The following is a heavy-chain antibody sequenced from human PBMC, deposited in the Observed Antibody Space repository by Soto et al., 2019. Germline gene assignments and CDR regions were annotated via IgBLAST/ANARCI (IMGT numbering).Heavy chain of an antibody. CDR1: GYTFTNYA. CDR3: ARGGFLDPPYYFDY. CDR2: ISAYNGNT. V-gene: IGHV1-18*01. Sequence: SVKVSCKASGYTFTNYAVHWVRQAPGQRLEWMGWISAYNGNTNYAQKLQGRVTMTTDTSTSTAYMELRSLRSYDTAVYYCARGGFLDPPYYFDYWGQGTLVTVSS. D-gene: IGHD3-3*01. J-gene: IGHJ4*02.